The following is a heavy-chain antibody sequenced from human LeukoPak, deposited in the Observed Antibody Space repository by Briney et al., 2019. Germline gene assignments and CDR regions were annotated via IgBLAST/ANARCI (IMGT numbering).Heavy chain of an antibody. CDR3: ARAQSGSGWCNYYYYGMDV. CDR1: GGSISSYY. D-gene: IGHD6-19*01. Sequence: SETLSLTCTVSGGSISSYYWSWIRQPPGKGLEWMGYIYYSGSTNYNPSLKSRVTISVDTSKNQFSLKLSSVTAADTAVYYCARAQSGSGWCNYYYYGMDVWGKGTTVTVSS. J-gene: IGHJ6*04. V-gene: IGHV4-59*01. CDR2: IYYSGST.